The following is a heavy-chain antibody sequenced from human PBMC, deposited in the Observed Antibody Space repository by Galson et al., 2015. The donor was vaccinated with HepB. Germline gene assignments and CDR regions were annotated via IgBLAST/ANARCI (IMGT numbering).Heavy chain of an antibody. CDR2: INHNSDVT. CDR3: ARGKPLRPNSFDY. J-gene: IGHJ4*02. V-gene: IGHV1-2*06. CDR1: GYTFTDSY. Sequence: SVKVSCKASGYTFTDSYIHWVRQAPGQGLEWMGRINHNSDVTIYAQRLQGRVTMTRDMSINTAFMEFSGLRSDDTAVYYCARGKPLRPNSFDYWGQGTLVTVSS. D-gene: IGHD2/OR15-2a*01.